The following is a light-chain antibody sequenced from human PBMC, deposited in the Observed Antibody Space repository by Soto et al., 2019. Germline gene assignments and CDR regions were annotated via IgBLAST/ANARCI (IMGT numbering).Light chain of an antibody. CDR3: TSYTSIIPYD. J-gene: IGLJ1*01. CDR1: NSDGGGYNY. V-gene: IGLV2-14*01. Sequence: QTAPTRAAAVSLPPGQSISSSCTGTNSDGGGYNYISWYLQPPGNAPKLMIYPFSNRHSWAPNRFSGANSRPTASLTISGLQAEDEADYYCTSYTSIIPYDFGPGTKATVL. CDR2: PFS.